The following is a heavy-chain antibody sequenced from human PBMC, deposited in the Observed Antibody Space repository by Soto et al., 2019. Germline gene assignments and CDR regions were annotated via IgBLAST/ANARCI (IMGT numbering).Heavy chain of an antibody. D-gene: IGHD3-9*01. Sequence: HGESLKISCKGSGYTFTTYWIGWVRQMPGKGLEWMGIIYPGDSDTKYSPSFQGQVTISADKSISTAYLQWSSLKASDTAVYYCARLEPSYDILTGYYFEYWGQGTLVTVSS. CDR1: GYTFTTYW. V-gene: IGHV5-51*01. J-gene: IGHJ4*02. CDR3: ARLEPSYDILTGYYFEY. CDR2: IYPGDSDT.